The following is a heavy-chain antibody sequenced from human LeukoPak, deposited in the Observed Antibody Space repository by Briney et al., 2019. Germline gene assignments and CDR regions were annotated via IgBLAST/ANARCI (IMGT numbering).Heavy chain of an antibody. Sequence: GASVKVSCKASGYTFTAYCMHWVRQAPGQGLEWMGRINPNSGGTNYALNFQGRVTMTRDTSISTAYMELSRLRSDDTAVYYCARSGSDYDFWSGYPIPPDYWGQGTLVTVSS. CDR2: INPNSGGT. D-gene: IGHD3-3*01. V-gene: IGHV1-2*06. J-gene: IGHJ4*02. CDR1: GYTFTAYC. CDR3: ARSGSDYDFWSGYPIPPDY.